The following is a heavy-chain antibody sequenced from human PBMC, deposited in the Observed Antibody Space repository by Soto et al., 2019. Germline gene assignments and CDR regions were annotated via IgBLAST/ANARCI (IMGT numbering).Heavy chain of an antibody. CDR1: GYTFTSYA. CDR3: ARFFPPRSGQLYYFDY. V-gene: IGHV1-3*01. J-gene: IGHJ4*02. D-gene: IGHD1-1*01. CDR2: INAGNGNT. Sequence: ASVKVSCKASGYTFTSYAMHWVRQAPGQRLEWMGWINAGNGNTKYSQKFQGRVTITRDTSASTAYMELSSLRSEDTAVYYCARFFPPRSGQLYYFDYWGQGTLVTVSS.